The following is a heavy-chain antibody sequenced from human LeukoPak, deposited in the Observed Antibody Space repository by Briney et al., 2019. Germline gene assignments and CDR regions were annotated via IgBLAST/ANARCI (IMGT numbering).Heavy chain of an antibody. V-gene: IGHV4-38-2*02. D-gene: IGHD1-26*01. CDR2: IYHSGSS. J-gene: IGHJ4*02. CDR1: GYSICTAYY. CDR3: ARDGARGSGTYYVFDF. Sequence: SETLSLTCGVSGYSICTAYYWGWIRPPPGKGLEWIGSIYHSGSSTYSPSLKSRVTISMDTSKNQFSLRLNSVTAGDTAVYYCARDGARGSGTYYVFDFWGQGTLVTVSS.